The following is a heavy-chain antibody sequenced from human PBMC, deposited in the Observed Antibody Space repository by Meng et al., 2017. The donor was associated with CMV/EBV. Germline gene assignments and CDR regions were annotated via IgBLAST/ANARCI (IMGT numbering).Heavy chain of an antibody. CDR2: IYWDDDK. CDR1: GFSLSTMGVG. V-gene: IGHV2-5*02. J-gene: IGHJ5*02. D-gene: IGHD6-13*01. Sequence: IPLKEPGLTLVTPTQTLTLTCTFSGFSLSTMGVGVGWIRQTPGKALEWLALIYWDDDKRYSPSLKSRLTITKDTSKNQVVLTMTNMDPVDTATYYCAHKGRRMAAAGINWFDPWGQGTLVTVSS. CDR3: AHKGRRMAAAGINWFDP.